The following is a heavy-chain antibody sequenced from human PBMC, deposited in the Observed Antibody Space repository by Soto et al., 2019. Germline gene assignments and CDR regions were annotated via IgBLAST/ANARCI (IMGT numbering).Heavy chain of an antibody. CDR3: ARGSLRVVIDFDY. V-gene: IGHV1-69*13. CDR2: IIPIFGTA. J-gene: IGHJ4*02. Sequence: SVKVSCKASGGTFSSYAISWVRQAPGQGLEWMGGIIPIFGTANYAQKFQGRVTITADESTSTAYMELSSLRSEDTAVYYCARGSLRVVIDFDYWGQGTLVTVSS. D-gene: IGHD3-22*01. CDR1: GGTFSSYA.